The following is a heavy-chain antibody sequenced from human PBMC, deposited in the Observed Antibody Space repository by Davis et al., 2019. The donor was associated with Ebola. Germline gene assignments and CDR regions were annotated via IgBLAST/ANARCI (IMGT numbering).Heavy chain of an antibody. CDR1: GFTFSSYC. D-gene: IGHD2-2*02. Sequence: PGGSLRLSCAASGFTFSSYCMSWVRQAPGKGLEWVANIKQDGSEKYYVDSVKGRFTISRDNAKNSLYLQMNSLRADDTAVYYCAANTPIDYWGQGTLVTGSS. CDR2: IKQDGSEK. V-gene: IGHV3-7*03. J-gene: IGHJ4*02. CDR3: AANTPIDY.